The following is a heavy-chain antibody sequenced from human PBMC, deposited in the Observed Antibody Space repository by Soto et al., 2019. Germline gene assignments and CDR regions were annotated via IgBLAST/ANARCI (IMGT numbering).Heavy chain of an antibody. Sequence: SVKVSCKASGGTFRSYAIRWVRQAPGQGLEWMGGIIPIFGTANYAQKFQGRVTITADKSTSTAYMERTSLRSEDTAVYYCAVSGMIVVVPKASDYAFDIWGQGTMFTVSS. CDR1: GGTFRSYA. V-gene: IGHV1-69*06. J-gene: IGHJ3*02. D-gene: IGHD3-22*01. CDR2: IIPIFGTA. CDR3: AVSGMIVVVPKASDYAFDI.